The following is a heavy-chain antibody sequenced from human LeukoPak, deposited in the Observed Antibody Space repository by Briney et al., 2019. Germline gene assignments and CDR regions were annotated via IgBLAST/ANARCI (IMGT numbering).Heavy chain of an antibody. D-gene: IGHD2-2*01. Sequence: GASVKVSCKVSGYTLTELSMHWVRQAPGKGLEWMGGFDPEDGETIYAQKFQGRVTMTEDTSTDTAYMELSSLRSEDTAVYYCATEKGKCSSTSCYIDYWGQGTLVTVSS. V-gene: IGHV1-24*01. CDR3: ATEKGKCSSTSCYIDY. CDR2: FDPEDGET. J-gene: IGHJ4*02. CDR1: GYTLTELS.